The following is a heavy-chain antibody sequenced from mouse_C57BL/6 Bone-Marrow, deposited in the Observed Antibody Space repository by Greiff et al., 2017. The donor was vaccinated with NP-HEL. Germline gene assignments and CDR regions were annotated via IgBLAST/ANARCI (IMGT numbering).Heavy chain of an antibody. D-gene: IGHD4-1*01. CDR2: ISSGGSYT. CDR3: ARLTGTGVWFAY. CDR1: GFTFSSYG. V-gene: IGHV5-6*01. Sequence: EVMLVESGGDLVKPGGSLKLSCAASGFTFSSYGMSWVRQTPDKRLEWVATISSGGSYTYYPDSVKGRFTISRDNAKNTLYLQMSSLKSEDTAMYYCARLTGTGVWFAYWGQGTLVTVSA. J-gene: IGHJ3*01.